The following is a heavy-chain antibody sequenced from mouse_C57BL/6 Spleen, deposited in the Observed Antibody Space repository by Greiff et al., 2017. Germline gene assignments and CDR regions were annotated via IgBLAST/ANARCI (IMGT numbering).Heavy chain of an antibody. V-gene: IGHV2-5*01. D-gene: IGHD1-1*01. Sequence: QVQLQQSGPGLVQPSQSLSITCTVSGFSLTSYGVHWVRQSPGKGLEWLGVIWRGGSTDYNAAFMSRLSITKDNSKSQVFFKMNSLQADDTAIYYCAKKLKYYGSSSYYAMDYWGQGTSGTVSS. CDR3: AKKLKYYGSSSYYAMDY. CDR2: IWRGGST. J-gene: IGHJ4*01. CDR1: GFSLTSYG.